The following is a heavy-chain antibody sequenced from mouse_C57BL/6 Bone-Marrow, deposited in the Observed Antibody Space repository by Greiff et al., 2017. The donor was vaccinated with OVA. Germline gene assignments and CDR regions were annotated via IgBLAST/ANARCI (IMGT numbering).Heavy chain of an antibody. CDR3: ARGIYYDYDGDY. Sequence: QVQLQQPGAELVKPGASVKLSCKASGYTFTSYWMQWVKLRPGQGLEWIGEIDPSDSYTNYNQKFKGKATLTVDTSSSTAYMQLSSLTSEDSAVYYCARGIYYDYDGDYWGQGTTLTVSS. J-gene: IGHJ2*01. V-gene: IGHV1-50*01. D-gene: IGHD2-4*01. CDR2: IDPSDSYT. CDR1: GYTFTSYW.